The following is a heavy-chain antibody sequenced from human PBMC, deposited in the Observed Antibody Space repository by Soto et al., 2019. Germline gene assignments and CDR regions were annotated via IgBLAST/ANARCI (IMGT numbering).Heavy chain of an antibody. V-gene: IGHV1-18*01. CDR3: ARNSYYYDSSGYPNPAGAFDI. CDR2: ISAYNGNT. Sequence: ASVKVSCKASDYTFTNYGISWVRQAPGQGLEWIGWISAYNGNTNYAQKLQGRVTMTTDTSTSTAYMELRSLRSDDTAVYYCARNSYYYDSSGYPNPAGAFDIWGQGTMVTVSS. CDR1: DYTFTNYG. D-gene: IGHD3-22*01. J-gene: IGHJ3*02.